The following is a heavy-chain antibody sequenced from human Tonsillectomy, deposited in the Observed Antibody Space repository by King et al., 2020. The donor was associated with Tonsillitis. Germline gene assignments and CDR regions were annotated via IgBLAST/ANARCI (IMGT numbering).Heavy chain of an antibody. D-gene: IGHD4-11*01. J-gene: IGHJ4*02. CDR3: ARDFDSLVPPTTVGY. CDR1: GFTFSSYG. V-gene: IGHV3-33*08. Sequence: QLVQSGGGVVQPGRSLRLSCAASGFTFSSYGMHWVRQAPGKGLEWVAVIWYDGSNKYYADSVKGRFTISRDNSKNTLYLQMNSLRAEDTAVYHCARDFDSLVPPTTVGYWGQGTLVTVSS. CDR2: IWYDGSNK.